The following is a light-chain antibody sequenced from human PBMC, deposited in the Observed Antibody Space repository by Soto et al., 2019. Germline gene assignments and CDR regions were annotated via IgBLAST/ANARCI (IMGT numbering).Light chain of an antibody. V-gene: IGKV1-5*03. Sequence: DIQMTQSPSTLSPSVGDSVIITCRASQYINTWLAWYQQKPGRAPKLLIYSSSSLESGVPSLFSGSGSGSEFTLTISSLQSDDFATYYCQQYQGFPFTFGQGTKLEI. J-gene: IGKJ2*01. CDR3: QQYQGFPFT. CDR1: QYINTW. CDR2: SSS.